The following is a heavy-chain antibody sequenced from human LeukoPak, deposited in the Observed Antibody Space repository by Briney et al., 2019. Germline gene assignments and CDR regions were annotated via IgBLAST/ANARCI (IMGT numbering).Heavy chain of an antibody. J-gene: IGHJ3*02. D-gene: IGHD4-17*01. CDR3: ARDFGDYGDYGPSAFDI. CDR2: ISYDGSNK. Sequence: GGSLSLSCAASGFTFSSYAMSWVRQAPGKGLEWVAVISYDGSNKYYADSVKGRFTISRDNSKNTLYLQMNSLRAEDTAVYYCARDFGDYGDYGPSAFDIWGQGTMVTVSS. CDR1: GFTFSSYA. V-gene: IGHV3-30*04.